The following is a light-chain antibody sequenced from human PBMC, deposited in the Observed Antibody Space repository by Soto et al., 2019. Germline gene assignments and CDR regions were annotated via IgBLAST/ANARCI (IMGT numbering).Light chain of an antibody. J-gene: IGKJ3*01. V-gene: IGKV3-11*01. CDR2: DAS. Sequence: EIVLTQSPATLSLSPGERATLSCRASQSVSSYLAWYQQKPGQAPRLLIYDASNRATGIPARFSGSGSGTDFTLTISSLEPEDFAVYYCQQRRSFGPETKVDIK. CDR3: QQRRS. CDR1: QSVSSY.